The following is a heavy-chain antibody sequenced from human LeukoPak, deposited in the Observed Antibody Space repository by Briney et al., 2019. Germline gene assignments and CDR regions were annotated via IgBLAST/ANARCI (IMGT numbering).Heavy chain of an antibody. J-gene: IGHJ4*02. CDR3: ARGPGMSRADY. V-gene: IGHV4-34*01. CDR1: GGPFSGYY. Sequence: SETLSLTCAVYGGPFSGYYWSWIRQPPGKGVEWIGEINHSGSTNYNPSLKSRVAISVDTSKNQFSLKLSSVTAADTAVYYCARGPGMSRADYWGQGTLVTVSS. CDR2: INHSGST. D-gene: IGHD1-14*01.